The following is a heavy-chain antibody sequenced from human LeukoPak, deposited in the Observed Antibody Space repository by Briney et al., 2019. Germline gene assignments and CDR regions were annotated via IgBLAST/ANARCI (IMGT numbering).Heavy chain of an antibody. D-gene: IGHD3-10*01. CDR1: GFTFSSYS. V-gene: IGHV3-48*01. Sequence: GGSLRLSCAASGFTFSSYSMNWVRQAPGKGLQWVSYISSSSSTIYYADSVKGRFTISRDNAKNSLYLQMNSLRAEDTAVYYCARALWFGETFPAYWGQGTLVTVSS. CDR2: ISSSSSTI. J-gene: IGHJ4*02. CDR3: ARALWFGETFPAY.